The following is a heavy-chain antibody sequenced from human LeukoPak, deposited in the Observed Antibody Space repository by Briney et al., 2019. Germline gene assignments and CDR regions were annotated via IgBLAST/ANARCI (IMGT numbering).Heavy chain of an antibody. V-gene: IGHV3-66*01. CDR1: GLTVTNNY. CDR3: TYGDYPLTY. CDR2: IYTNGNT. D-gene: IGHD4-17*01. J-gene: IGHJ4*02. Sequence: GGSLRLSCAASGLTVTNNYWNWLRQPPGKGPEWISLIYTNGNTQYADSVKGRFTFSRDISKNTLYLQMNSLRVEDTAVYFCTYGDYPLTYWGQATLVSVSS.